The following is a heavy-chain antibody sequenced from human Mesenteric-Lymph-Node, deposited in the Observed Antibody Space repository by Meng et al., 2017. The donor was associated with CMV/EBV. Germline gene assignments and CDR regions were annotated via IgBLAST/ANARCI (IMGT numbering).Heavy chain of an antibody. CDR3: ARTSSSFYYYYGMDV. J-gene: IGHJ6*02. V-gene: IGHV3-21*01. CDR1: GFTFSSYA. D-gene: IGHD6-6*01. Sequence: GGSLRLSCAASGFTFSSYAMNWVRQAPGKGLEWVSSISSSSSYIYYADSLKGRFTVSRDNAENSLFLQMNSLRVEDTAVYYCARTSSSFYYYYGMDVWGQGTTVTVSS. CDR2: ISSSSSYI.